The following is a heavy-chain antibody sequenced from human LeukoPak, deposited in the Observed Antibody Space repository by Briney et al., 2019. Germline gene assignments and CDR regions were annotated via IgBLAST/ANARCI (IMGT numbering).Heavy chain of an antibody. Sequence: SETLSLTCTVSGGSISSSSYYWGWIRQPPGKGLEWIGSIYYSGSTYYNPSLKSRVTISVDTSKNQFSLKLSSVTAADTAVHYCATRVFGVWGEYYFDYWGQGTLVTVSS. CDR1: GGSISSSSYY. CDR2: IYYSGST. J-gene: IGHJ4*02. V-gene: IGHV4-39*07. D-gene: IGHD3-3*01. CDR3: ATRVFGVWGEYYFDY.